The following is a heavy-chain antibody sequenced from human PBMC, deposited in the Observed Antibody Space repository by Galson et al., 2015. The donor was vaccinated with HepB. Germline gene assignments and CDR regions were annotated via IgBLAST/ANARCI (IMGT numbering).Heavy chain of an antibody. Sequence: SLRLSCAASGFTFSDYYMSWIRQAPGKGLEWVSYISSSSTYTNYADSVKGRFPFSRDNAKKSLYLQINSLRAEDTAVYYCARVADADYGDHSHFDYWGQGTLVTVSS. CDR3: ARVADADYGDHSHFDY. J-gene: IGHJ4*02. CDR1: GFTFSDYY. CDR2: ISSSSTYT. V-gene: IGHV3-11*06. D-gene: IGHD4-17*01.